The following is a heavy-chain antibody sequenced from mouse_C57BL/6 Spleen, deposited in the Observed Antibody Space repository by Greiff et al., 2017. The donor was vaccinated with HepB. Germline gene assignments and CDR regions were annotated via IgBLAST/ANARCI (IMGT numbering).Heavy chain of an antibody. V-gene: IGHV5-16*01. CDR3: ARDLPDYAMDY. D-gene: IGHD2-1*01. Sequence: EVHLVESEGGLVQPGSSMKLSCTASGFTFSDYYMAWVRQVPEKGLEWVANINYDGSSTYYLDSLKSRFIISRDNAKNILYLQMSSLKSEDTATYYCARDLPDYAMDYWGQGTSVTVSS. CDR1: GFTFSDYY. CDR2: INYDGSST. J-gene: IGHJ4*01.